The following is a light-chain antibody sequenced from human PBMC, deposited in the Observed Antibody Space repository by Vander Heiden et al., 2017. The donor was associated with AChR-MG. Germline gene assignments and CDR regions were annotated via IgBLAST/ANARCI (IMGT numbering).Light chain of an antibody. J-gene: IGKJ1*01. CDR3: QQYSSNSWT. Sequence: IQMTQSPSTLSASVGDRVIITCRASQTIGYWLAWYQQKPGKAPNLLIYKASNVESLVPSRFSGSGSGTDFTLTISSLQPDDFATYYCQQYSSNSWTFGQGTKVEIK. CDR1: QTIGYW. V-gene: IGKV1-5*03. CDR2: KAS.